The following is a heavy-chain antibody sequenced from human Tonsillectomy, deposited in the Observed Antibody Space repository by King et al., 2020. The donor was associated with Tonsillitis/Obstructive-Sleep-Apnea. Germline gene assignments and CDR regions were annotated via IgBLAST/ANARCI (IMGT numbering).Heavy chain of an antibody. J-gene: IGHJ5*02. Sequence: VQLQESGPGLVKPSGTLSLTCAVSGGSISSSNWWGWVRQPPGKGREGIGEIYHSGSTNYNPALKSRGTISVDKSKNQFSLKLSSVTAADTAVDYCARDSSSPGVRFDPWGQGTLVTVSS. V-gene: IGHV4-4*02. CDR3: ARDSSSPGVRFDP. CDR1: GGSISSSNW. CDR2: IYHSGST. D-gene: IGHD6-6*01.